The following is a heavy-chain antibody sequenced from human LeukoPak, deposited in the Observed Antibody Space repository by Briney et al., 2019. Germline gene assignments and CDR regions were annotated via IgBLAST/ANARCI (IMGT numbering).Heavy chain of an antibody. J-gene: IGHJ4*02. Sequence: SETLSLTCTVSGVSISRGSYYWNWIRQPAGKGLEWIGRSYISGSTNYNPSLKSRVTISVDTSKNQFSLKLNSVTAADTAVYYCASFRYYFDYWGQGTLVTVSS. CDR3: ASFRYYFDY. CDR1: GVSISRGSYY. V-gene: IGHV4-61*02. CDR2: SYISGST.